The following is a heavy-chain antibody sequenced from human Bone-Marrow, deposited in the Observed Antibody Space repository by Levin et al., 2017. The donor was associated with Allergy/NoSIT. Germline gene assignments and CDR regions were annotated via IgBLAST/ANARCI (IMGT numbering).Heavy chain of an antibody. CDR2: IYPGDSDT. Sequence: GESLKISCKGSGYSFTSYWIGWVRQMPGKGLEWMGIIYPGDSDTRYSPSFQGQVTISADKSISTVYLQWSSLKASDTAMYYCAASYIVVVPAAPQPDAFDIWGQGTMVTVSS. V-gene: IGHV5-51*01. J-gene: IGHJ3*02. D-gene: IGHD2-2*01. CDR1: GYSFTSYW. CDR3: AASYIVVVPAAPQPDAFDI.